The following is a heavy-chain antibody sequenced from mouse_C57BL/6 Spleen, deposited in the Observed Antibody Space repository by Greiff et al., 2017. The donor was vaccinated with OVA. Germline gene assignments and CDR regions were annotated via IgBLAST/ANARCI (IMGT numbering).Heavy chain of an antibody. J-gene: IGHJ1*03. CDR2: IYPRDGST. CDR1: GYTFTSYD. D-gene: IGHD1-1*01. Sequence: VQLQQSGPELVKPGASVKLSCKASGYTFTSYDINWVKQRPGQGLEWIGWIYPRDGSTTYTEKFKGKATLTVDTSSSTAYMELHSLTSEDSAVYCCARKTVRNWYVDVWGTGTTVTVSS. CDR3: ARKTVRNWYVDV. V-gene: IGHV1-85*01.